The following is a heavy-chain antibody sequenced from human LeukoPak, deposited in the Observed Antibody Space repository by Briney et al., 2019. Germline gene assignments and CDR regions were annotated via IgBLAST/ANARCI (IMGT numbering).Heavy chain of an antibody. J-gene: IGHJ6*03. CDR3: ARDLRSGWKYYYYMDV. CDR1: GFTFSSYG. D-gene: IGHD6-19*01. Sequence: GGSLRLSCAASGFTFSSYGMHWVRQAPGKGLEFVSAISGNGGSTHYADSVKGRFTISRDNSKNMVYPQMGSLRVEDMGVYYCARDLRSGWKYYYYMDVWGKGTTVTISS. V-gene: IGHV3-64*02. CDR2: ISGNGGST.